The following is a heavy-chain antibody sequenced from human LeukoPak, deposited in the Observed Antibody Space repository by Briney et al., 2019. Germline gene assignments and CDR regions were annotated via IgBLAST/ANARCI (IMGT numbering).Heavy chain of an antibody. J-gene: IGHJ4*02. D-gene: IGHD7-27*01. CDR2: IYSGGST. CDR3: VQDWAWGAFGY. Sequence: GGSLRLSCAASGFTVSSNYMSWVRQAPGKGLEWVSVIYSGGSTYYADSVKGRFTISRDNSKNTLYLQMNRLGAEDTAIYYCVQDWAWGAFGYWGQGTLVTVSS. V-gene: IGHV3-53*01. CDR1: GFTVSSNY.